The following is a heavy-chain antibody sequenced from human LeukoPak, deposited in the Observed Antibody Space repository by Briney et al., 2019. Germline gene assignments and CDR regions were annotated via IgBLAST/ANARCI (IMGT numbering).Heavy chain of an antibody. CDR2: MNSDGSST. J-gene: IGHJ4*02. CDR3: ASNYDFWSGYYPD. D-gene: IGHD3-3*01. CDR1: GFTFSRYW. Sequence: GGSLRLSCAASGFTFSRYWMHWVRQAPGKGLVWVSRMNSDGSSTIYADSEKGRFTISRDNAKNTLYLQMNSLRAEDTAVYYCASNYDFWSGYYPDWGQGTLVTVSS. V-gene: IGHV3-74*01.